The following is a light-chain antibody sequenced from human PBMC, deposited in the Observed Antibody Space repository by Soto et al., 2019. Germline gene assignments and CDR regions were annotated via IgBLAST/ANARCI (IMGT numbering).Light chain of an antibody. CDR2: KAS. Sequence: DIQMTQSPSTLSASVGDRVTITCRASQSISSWLAWHQQKPGKAPRLLIYKASNLESGVASRFSGSGSGTEFTLTITSLQPDDSAIYYCQQYNDNWTFGQGPKVEIK. CDR1: QSISSW. V-gene: IGKV1-5*03. J-gene: IGKJ1*01. CDR3: QQYNDNWT.